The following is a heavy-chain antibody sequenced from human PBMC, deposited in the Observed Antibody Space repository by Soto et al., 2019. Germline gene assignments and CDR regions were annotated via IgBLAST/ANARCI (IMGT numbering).Heavy chain of an antibody. J-gene: IGHJ4*02. CDR1: GFTLSDYN. D-gene: IGHD3-22*01. CDR3: ARRSSSCYHFFDY. CDR2: ISGTSNNI. V-gene: IGHV3-48*02. Sequence: GGSLRLSCAASGFTLSDYNMNWVREAPGKGLEWISFISGTSNNIYYADSVKGRFTISRDNAKNSLYLQMNSLRDEDPAMYYCARRSSSCYHFFDYWGQGTLVTVSS.